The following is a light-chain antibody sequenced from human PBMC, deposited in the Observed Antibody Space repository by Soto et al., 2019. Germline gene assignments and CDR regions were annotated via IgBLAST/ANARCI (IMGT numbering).Light chain of an antibody. V-gene: IGKV1-39*01. CDR2: AAS. J-gene: IGKJ1*01. CDR3: QQTLSVPRT. CDR1: QNIRTY. Sequence: DIQMTQSPSTLSASAVDRVTITCRASQNIRTYLTWYQQKPGKGPTVLIYAASTLQRGVPSRFSGSTTGTDFTLTITGLQPEDSATYYCQQTLSVPRTFGLGTKVDIK.